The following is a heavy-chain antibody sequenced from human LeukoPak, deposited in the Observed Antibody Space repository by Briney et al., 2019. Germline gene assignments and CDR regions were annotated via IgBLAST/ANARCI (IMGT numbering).Heavy chain of an antibody. D-gene: IGHD3-3*02. V-gene: IGHV4-34*01. J-gene: IGHJ4*02. Sequence: SDTVSLMCAVCGQPLKGYYWSWMRQPPGKGLEWIGEINHCGRTNYNPSLKGRVTISVDTSKNQFSLKLSSVTAADTAVYYCARVLHFWRGSFDYWGQGTLVTVSS. CDR3: ARVLHFWRGSFDY. CDR2: INHCGRT. CDR1: GQPLKGYY.